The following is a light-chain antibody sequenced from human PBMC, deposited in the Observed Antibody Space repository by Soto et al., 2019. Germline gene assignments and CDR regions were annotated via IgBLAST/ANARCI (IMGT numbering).Light chain of an antibody. CDR2: SNA. J-gene: IGLJ3*02. CDR3: AAWDDSLKAML. V-gene: IGLV1-44*01. Sequence: QSVLTQPPSASGTPGQTVTISCSGSGSNIGENAVNWYQHLPGTAPQLLIYSNALRPSGVPHRFSGSKSGTAGSLAISGRQSEDEAHYYCAAWDDSLKAMLFGGGTKLTVL. CDR1: GSNIGENA.